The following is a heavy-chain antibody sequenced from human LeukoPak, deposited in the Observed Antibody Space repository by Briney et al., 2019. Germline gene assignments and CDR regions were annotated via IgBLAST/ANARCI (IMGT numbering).Heavy chain of an antibody. V-gene: IGHV4-34*01. J-gene: IGHJ3*02. CDR1: DGSLSVNY. D-gene: IGHD3-3*01. CDR3: ARGTPAQSYDFWSGYYRALDI. CDR2: INHIGTT. Sequence: PSETLSLTCAVYDGSLSVNYWSWIRQTPGKGPEWIGEINHIGTTNYNPSLKSRVTISVDTSKNQFSLKLNSVTAADTAIYYCARGTPAQSYDFWSGYYRALDIWGQGTMVTVSS.